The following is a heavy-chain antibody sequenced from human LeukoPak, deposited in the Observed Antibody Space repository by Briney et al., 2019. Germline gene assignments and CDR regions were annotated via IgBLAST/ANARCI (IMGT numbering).Heavy chain of an antibody. D-gene: IGHD3-3*01. CDR2: IKQDGSEK. V-gene: IGHV3-7*01. CDR3: ARVGHPAGLEWLLRGNYYYMDV. J-gene: IGHJ6*03. Sequence: QTGGSLRLSCAASGFTFSSYWMSWVRQAPGKGLEWVANIKQDGSEKYYVDSVKGRFTISRDNAKNSLYLQMNSLRAEDTAVYYCARVGHPAGLEWLLRGNYYYMDVWGKGTTVTVSS. CDR1: GFTFSSYW.